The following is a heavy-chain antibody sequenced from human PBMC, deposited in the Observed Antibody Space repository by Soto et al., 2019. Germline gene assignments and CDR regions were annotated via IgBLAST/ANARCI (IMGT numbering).Heavy chain of an antibody. V-gene: IGHV4-61*01. CDR2: IYHSGRT. CDR1: GGSVSSGSYY. J-gene: IGHJ5*02. D-gene: IGHD6-19*01. Sequence: QVQLQESGPGLVKPSETLSLTCTVSGGSVSSGSYYWGWIRQPPGKGLEWIGYIYHSGRTNYNPSLTIRFTIAVDTSKNQFSLRLTSVTAADTAVYYCAIVSGARFDPCRKGTLVTVAS. CDR3: AIVSGARFDP.